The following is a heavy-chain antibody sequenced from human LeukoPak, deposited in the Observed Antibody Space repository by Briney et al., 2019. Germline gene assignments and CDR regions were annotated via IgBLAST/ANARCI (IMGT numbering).Heavy chain of an antibody. V-gene: IGHV3-23*01. CDR2: IFGSGGSP. D-gene: IGHD5-18*01. CDR1: GFTFCSHA. Sequence: PGGSLRLSCEASGFTFCSHAMFWVRQAPGKGLVWVAGIFGSGGSPHYADRVKGRFTISRDNSRHTVYLQINSLSAEDTAVYYCGKTTVGYSSGQKPAWPVDYWGQGTLVTV. J-gene: IGHJ4*02. CDR3: GKTTVGYSSGQKPAWPVDY.